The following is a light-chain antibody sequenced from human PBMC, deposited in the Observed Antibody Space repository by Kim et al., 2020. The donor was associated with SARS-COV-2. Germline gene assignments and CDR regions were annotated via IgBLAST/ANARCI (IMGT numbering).Light chain of an antibody. CDR3: NSRDSRGKHVV. V-gene: IGLV3-19*01. J-gene: IGLJ2*01. Sequence: SSELTQDPAVSVALGQTVRITCQGDSLRSYYASWYQQKPRQAPILVIYGKNNRPSGIPDRFSGSSSGNTASLTITGAQAEDEADYYCNSRDSRGKHVVFG. CDR2: GKN. CDR1: SLRSYY.